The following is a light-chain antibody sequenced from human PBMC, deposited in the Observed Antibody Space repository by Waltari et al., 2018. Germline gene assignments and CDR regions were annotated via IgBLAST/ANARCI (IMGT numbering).Light chain of an antibody. V-gene: IGKV4-1*01. Sequence: DIVMTQSPDSLAVSLGERATINCKSSQSILFSSYNKCFLNWYQQRPGQPPRLLLYWASTRASGVPDRSSGSGAGTDFTRTISGLQTEDVAIYYCQQFYHAPQTFGQGTKVEIK. CDR1: QSILFSSYNKCF. J-gene: IGKJ2*01. CDR2: WAS. CDR3: QQFYHAPQT.